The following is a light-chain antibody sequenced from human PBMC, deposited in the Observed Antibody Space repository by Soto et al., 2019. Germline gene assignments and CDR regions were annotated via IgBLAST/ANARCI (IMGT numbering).Light chain of an antibody. CDR1: QDITNY. V-gene: IGKV1-33*01. J-gene: IGKJ4*01. Sequence: DIQMTQSPSSLSASVGDRVTITCQASQDITNYLNWYQQKPGKAPKLLISDASNLKTGVPSRFSGSGSGTDFTFTISSLQPEDIATYYCQHYDDIPLTFGGGTKVEIK. CDR3: QHYDDIPLT. CDR2: DAS.